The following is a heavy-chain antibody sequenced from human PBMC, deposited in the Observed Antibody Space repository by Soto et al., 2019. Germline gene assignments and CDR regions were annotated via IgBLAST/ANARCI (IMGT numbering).Heavy chain of an antibody. V-gene: IGHV2-5*02. CDR2: IYWDDDK. Sequence: QITLKESGPTLVNPTQTLTLTCTFSGFSLSTSGVGVGWIRQPPGKALEWLALIYWDDDKRYSPSLKSRLTITKDTSKNQVVLTMTNMDPVDTATYYCAHGGGYCSSTSCYVGWFDPWGQGTLVTVSS. J-gene: IGHJ5*02. CDR1: GFSLSTSGVG. CDR3: AHGGGYCSSTSCYVGWFDP. D-gene: IGHD2-2*01.